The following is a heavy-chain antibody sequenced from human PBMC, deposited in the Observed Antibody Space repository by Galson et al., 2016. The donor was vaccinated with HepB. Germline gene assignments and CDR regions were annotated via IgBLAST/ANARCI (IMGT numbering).Heavy chain of an antibody. V-gene: IGHV3-23*01. D-gene: IGHD7-27*01. J-gene: IGHJ4*02. CDR3: AKMKGALGHNYCFGY. Sequence: SLRLSCAASGLTFSSFAMGWVRQAPGKGLEWVSSISGSGGRTDYADSVKGRFTISRDNSKNTLYLQINSLRVEDTSVYYCAKMKGALGHNYCFGYWGLGTLVTVSS. CDR1: GLTFSSFA. CDR2: ISGSGGRT.